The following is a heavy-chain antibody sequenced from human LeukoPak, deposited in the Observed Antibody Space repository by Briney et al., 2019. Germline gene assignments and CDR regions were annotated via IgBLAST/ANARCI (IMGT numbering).Heavy chain of an antibody. Sequence: PGGSLRLSCAASGFTFSSYGMHWVRQAPGKGLEWVAFIRYDGSNKYYADSVQGRFTTSRDNSKNTLYLQMNSLRAEDTAVYYCANSRYSSSSGYFDYWGQGTLVTVSS. CDR2: IRYDGSNK. CDR3: ANSRYSSSSGYFDY. V-gene: IGHV3-30*02. J-gene: IGHJ4*02. CDR1: GFTFSSYG. D-gene: IGHD6-6*01.